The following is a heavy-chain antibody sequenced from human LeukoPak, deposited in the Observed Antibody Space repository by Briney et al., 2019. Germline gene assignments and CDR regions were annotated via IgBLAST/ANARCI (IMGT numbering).Heavy chain of an antibody. CDR1: GYTLTRYY. J-gene: IGHJ5*02. Sequence: ASVKVSCKASGYTLTRYYMHWVRQAPGQGLEWMGIINPSGGSTSYAQKFQGRVTMTRDTSTSTVYMELSSPRSEDTAVYYCARDLVYYYDSSGLIDPWGQGTLVTVSS. V-gene: IGHV1-46*01. CDR3: ARDLVYYYDSSGLIDP. CDR2: INPSGGST. D-gene: IGHD3-22*01.